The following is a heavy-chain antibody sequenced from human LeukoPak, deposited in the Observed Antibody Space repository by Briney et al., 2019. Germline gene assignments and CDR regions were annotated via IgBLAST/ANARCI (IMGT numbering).Heavy chain of an antibody. CDR2: IYSGGST. V-gene: IGHV3-66*01. Sequence: QPGGSLRLSCAASGFTVSSNYMSWVRQAPGKGLEWVSVIYSGGSTYCADSVKGRFTISRDNSKNTLYLQMNSLRAEDTAVYYCARAGYMQWLLLYGMDVWGQGTTVTVSS. CDR1: GFTVSSNY. CDR3: ARAGYMQWLLLYGMDV. J-gene: IGHJ6*02. D-gene: IGHD3-22*01.